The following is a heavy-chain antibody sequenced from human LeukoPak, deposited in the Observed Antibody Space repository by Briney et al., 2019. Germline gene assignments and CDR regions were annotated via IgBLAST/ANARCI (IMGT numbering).Heavy chain of an antibody. CDR3: LRENWYYDY. V-gene: IGHV1-2*02. Sequence: ASVTVSCKASGYTFTVYYIHWVRQAPGQGLEWIGWIYPKNGGTYYAQNFQGRVTMTRDTSINTSYMELSGLRSDDTAVYYCLRENWYYDYWGQGTLVTVSS. D-gene: IGHD1-1*01. CDR2: IYPKNGGT. CDR1: GYTFTVYY. J-gene: IGHJ4*02.